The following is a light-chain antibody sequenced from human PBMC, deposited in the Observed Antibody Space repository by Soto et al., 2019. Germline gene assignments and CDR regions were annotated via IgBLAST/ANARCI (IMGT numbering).Light chain of an antibody. CDR2: GTS. CDR3: QQYANWWA. V-gene: IGKV3-15*01. J-gene: IGKJ1*01. CDR1: QSIGGS. Sequence: IVMTQSPATLSVSPGERATLSCRASQSIGGSLAWYQQKPGQAPRLLFYGTSNRATGVSARFSGSGSGTNFTLTITGLQSEDFAVYYCQQYANWWAFGQGTKVEMK.